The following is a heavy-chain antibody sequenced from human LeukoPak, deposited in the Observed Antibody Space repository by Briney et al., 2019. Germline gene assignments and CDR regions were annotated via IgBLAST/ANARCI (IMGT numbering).Heavy chain of an antibody. Sequence: ASVKVSCKASGYIQHVYYMLWARQAPGQGLEWMGWINPNSGGTNYAQKFQGRVTMTRDTSISTAYMEMSRLRSDDTAVYYCARDVYSCYYGFSSGYWYGRFDHWGQGTLVTVSS. CDR2: INPNSGGT. CDR1: GYIQHVYY. CDR3: ARDVYSCYYGFSSGYWYGRFDH. V-gene: IGHV1-2*02. J-gene: IGHJ4*02. D-gene: IGHD3-3*01.